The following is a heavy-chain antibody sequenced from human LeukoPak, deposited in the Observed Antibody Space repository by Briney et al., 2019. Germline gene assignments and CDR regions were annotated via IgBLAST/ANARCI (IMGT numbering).Heavy chain of an antibody. D-gene: IGHD5-18*01. V-gene: IGHV3-23*01. Sequence: GGSLRLSCAASGFTFSSYAMSWVRQAPGKGLEWVSAISGSGGSTYYADSVKGRFTISRDNSKNTLYLQMNSLRAEDTAVYYCAKDLTPLGDTAIEFYMDVWGKGTTVTVSS. J-gene: IGHJ6*03. CDR2: ISGSGGST. CDR1: GFTFSSYA. CDR3: AKDLTPLGDTAIEFYMDV.